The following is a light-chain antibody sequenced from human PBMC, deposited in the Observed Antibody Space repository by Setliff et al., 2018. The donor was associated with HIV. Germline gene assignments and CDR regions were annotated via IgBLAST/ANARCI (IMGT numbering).Light chain of an antibody. V-gene: IGLV1-47*01. CDR1: SSNIGINY. Sequence: QSVLTQPPSASGTPGQRVTISCSGSSSNIGINYVYWYQQLPGTAPKLLIYSNNQRPSGVPDRFSGSKSGTSASLAINGLRSEDEADYYCAAWDDSLSGLYVFGAGTKVTVL. J-gene: IGLJ1*01. CDR3: AAWDDSLSGLYV. CDR2: SNN.